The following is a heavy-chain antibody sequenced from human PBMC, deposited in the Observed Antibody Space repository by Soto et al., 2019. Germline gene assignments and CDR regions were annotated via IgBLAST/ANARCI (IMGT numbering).Heavy chain of an antibody. CDR2: IWYDGSNK. D-gene: IGHD2-2*01. Sequence: GGSLRLSCAASGFTFSSYGMHWVRQAPGKGLEWVAVIWYDGSNKYYADSVKGRFTISRDNSKNTLYLQMNSLRAEDTAVYYWAREGSRAGGAHYYMDVWGKGTTVTVSS. V-gene: IGHV3-33*01. J-gene: IGHJ6*03. CDR3: AREGSRAGGAHYYMDV. CDR1: GFTFSSYG.